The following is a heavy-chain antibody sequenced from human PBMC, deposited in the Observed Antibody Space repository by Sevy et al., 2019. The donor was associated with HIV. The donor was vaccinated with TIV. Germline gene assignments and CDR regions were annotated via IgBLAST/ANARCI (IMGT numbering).Heavy chain of an antibody. CDR2: ISYDGSKR. CDR3: AKDWALDIVIVPSGMPAN. Sequence: GGSLRLSCAASGFSFTTYGMHWVRQAPGKGLEWVAVISYDGSKRYYSDSVKGRFTISRDNSKNTLYLQMNSLRAEDTAVYYCAKDWALDIVIVPSGMPANWGQGTLVTVFS. J-gene: IGHJ4*02. D-gene: IGHD2-2*01. V-gene: IGHV3-30*18. CDR1: GFSFTTYG.